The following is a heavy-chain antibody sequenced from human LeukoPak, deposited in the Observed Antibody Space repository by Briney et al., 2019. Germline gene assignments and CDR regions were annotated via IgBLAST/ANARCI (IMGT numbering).Heavy chain of an antibody. CDR3: ARGGDYDYVWGSYPD. CDR1: GYTFTGYY. V-gene: IGHV1-2*02. Sequence: ASVKVSCKASGYTFTGYYMHWVRPAPGQGLEWMGWVNPISGGTNYAQKFQGRVTMTRDTSIITAYMELSRLRSDDTVVYYCARGGDYDYVWGSYPDWGQGTLVTVSS. CDR2: VNPISGGT. J-gene: IGHJ4*02. D-gene: IGHD3-16*02.